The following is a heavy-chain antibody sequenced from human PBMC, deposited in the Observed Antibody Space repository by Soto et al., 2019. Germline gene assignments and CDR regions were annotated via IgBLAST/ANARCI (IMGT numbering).Heavy chain of an antibody. CDR2: IDSYSNFI. Sequence: PVLPPRIPGAASGFTFRGYSMRWVRQAPGKGLEWVSSIDSYSNFIYYADSVKGRFIISRDNARSELYLQMDRLRAEDTAVYDCARGGLAAFAYLGQGALVPVS. D-gene: IGHD3-9*01. V-gene: IGHV3-21*06. CDR1: GFTFRGYS. CDR3: ARGGLAAFAY. J-gene: IGHJ4*02.